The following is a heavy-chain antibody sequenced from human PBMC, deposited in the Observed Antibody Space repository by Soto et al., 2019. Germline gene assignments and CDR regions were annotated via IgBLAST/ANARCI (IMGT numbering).Heavy chain of an antibody. J-gene: IGHJ3*02. CDR3: ARTDWIVGIVVTSNGAFDI. CDR2: IFSNDEK. Sequence: QVTLKESGPVLVKPTETLTLTCTVSGFSLSTARMGVSWIRQPPGKALEWLAHIFSNDEKSYSTSLKSRLTISKDTSKSQVVLTMTNMDTVDTATYYYARTDWIVGIVVTSNGAFDIWGQGTMVTVSS. V-gene: IGHV2-26*01. D-gene: IGHD3-22*01. CDR1: GFSLSTARMG.